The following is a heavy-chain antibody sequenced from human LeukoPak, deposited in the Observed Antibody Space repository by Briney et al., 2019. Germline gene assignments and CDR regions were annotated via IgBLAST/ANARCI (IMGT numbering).Heavy chain of an antibody. D-gene: IGHD2-2*01. CDR3: ARDLIVVDPAGHYYYYGMDV. J-gene: IGHJ6*02. CDR1: GFTVSSNY. V-gene: IGHV3-53*01. CDR2: IYSGGST. Sequence: PGGSLRLSCAASGFTVSSNYMSWVRQAPGKGLEWVSVIYSGGSTYYADSVKGRFTISRDNSKNTLYLQMNSLRAEDTAVYYCARDLIVVDPAGHYYYYGMDVWGQGTTSPSP.